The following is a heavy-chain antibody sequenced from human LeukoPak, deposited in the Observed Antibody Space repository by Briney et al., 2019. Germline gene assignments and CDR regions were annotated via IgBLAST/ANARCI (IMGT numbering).Heavy chain of an antibody. J-gene: IGHJ4*02. CDR2: ISYDGSNK. V-gene: IGHV3-30-3*01. Sequence: PGGSLRLSCAASGFTFSSYAIHWVRQAPGKGLEWVAVISYDGSNKYYADSVKGRFTISRDNSKNTLYLQMNSLRAEDTAVYYCARDPGQWLVLEPPYFDYWGQGTLVTVSS. CDR3: ARDPGQWLVLEPPYFDY. D-gene: IGHD6-19*01. CDR1: GFTFSSYA.